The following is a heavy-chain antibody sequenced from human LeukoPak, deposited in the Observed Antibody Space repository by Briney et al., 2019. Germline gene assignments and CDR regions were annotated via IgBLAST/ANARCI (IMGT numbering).Heavy chain of an antibody. J-gene: IGHJ4*02. V-gene: IGHV3-7*01. CDR1: GFIFRSDW. D-gene: IGHD2-2*01. Sequence: GGCLRLACAASGFIFRSDWMRWVRQAAGKGLEWVANIKQDGREKYYVDSVKGRFTISRDNAKSSRYLQMNSLRAEDTALYYCASTSRYCSSTTCYTFDYWGQGALLTVSS. CDR2: IKQDGREK. CDR3: ASTSRYCSSTTCYTFDY.